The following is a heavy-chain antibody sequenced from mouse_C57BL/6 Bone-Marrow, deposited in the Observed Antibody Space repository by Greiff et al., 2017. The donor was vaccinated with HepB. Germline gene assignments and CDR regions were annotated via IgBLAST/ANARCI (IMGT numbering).Heavy chain of an antibody. CDR1: GYTFTSYT. J-gene: IGHJ2*01. CDR2: INPSSGYT. Sequence: QVQLKESGAELARPGASVKMSCKASGYTFTSYTMHWVKQRPGQGLEWIGYINPSSGYTKYNQKFKDKATLTADKSSSTAYMQLSSLTSEDSAVYYCAFYDDDYFDYWGQGTTLTVSS. V-gene: IGHV1-4*01. CDR3: AFYDDDYFDY. D-gene: IGHD2-3*01.